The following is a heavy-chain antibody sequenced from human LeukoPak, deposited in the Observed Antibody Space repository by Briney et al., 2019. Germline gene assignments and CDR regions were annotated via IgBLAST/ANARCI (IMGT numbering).Heavy chain of an antibody. CDR2: ITTAGGTT. CDR3: TTGKTYDSSAYYTRF. CDR1: GFTFSRYV. J-gene: IGHJ4*02. Sequence: GGSLRLSCVGSGFTFSRYVMNWVRQAPGKGLECISTITTAGGTTYYTDSVKGRFTISRDNSKDTLYLQMNSLKTEDTAVYYCTTGKTYDSSAYYTRFWGQGTLVTVSS. V-gene: IGHV3-23*01. D-gene: IGHD3-22*01.